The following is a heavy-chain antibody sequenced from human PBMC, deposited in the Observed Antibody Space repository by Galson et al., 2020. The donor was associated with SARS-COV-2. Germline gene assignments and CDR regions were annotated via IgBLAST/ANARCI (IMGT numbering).Heavy chain of an antibody. CDR2: ISGSGGST. D-gene: IGHD6-13*01. V-gene: IGHV3-23*01. J-gene: IGHJ4*02. CDR3: AKLSRDTSSSWLYYFDY. Sequence: GGSLRLSCAASGFTFSSYAMSWVRQAPGKGLEWVSAISGSGGSTYYADSVKGRFTISRDNSKNTLYLQMNSLRAEDTAVYYCAKLSRDTSSSWLYYFDYWGQGTLVTVSS. CDR1: GFTFSSYA.